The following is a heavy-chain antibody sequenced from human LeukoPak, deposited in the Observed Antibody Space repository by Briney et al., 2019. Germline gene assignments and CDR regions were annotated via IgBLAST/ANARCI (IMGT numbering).Heavy chain of an antibody. V-gene: IGHV3-53*01. J-gene: IGHJ3*02. CDR1: GLTVSSKD. D-gene: IGHD5-12*01. Sequence: AGGSLRLSCAASGLTVSSKDMSWVRQAPGKGLEWVSVIYSGGSTYYADSVKGRFTISKDNSKNTLYLQMNSLRAEDTAVYYCPTLARYAFDIWGQGTMVTVSS. CDR3: PTLARYAFDI. CDR2: IYSGGST.